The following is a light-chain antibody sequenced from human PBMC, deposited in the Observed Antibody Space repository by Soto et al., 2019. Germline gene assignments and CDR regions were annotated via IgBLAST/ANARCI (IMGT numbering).Light chain of an antibody. CDR2: LNSDGSH. V-gene: IGLV4-69*01. J-gene: IGLJ1*01. CDR1: SGHSSYA. CDR3: QTWGTGIRV. Sequence: QSVLTQSPSASASLGASVKLTCTLSSGHSSYAIAWHQQQPEKGPRYLMKLNSDGSHSKGGGIPDRFSGSSSGAERYLTISSLQSEDEADYYCQTWGTGIRVFGTGTKLTVL.